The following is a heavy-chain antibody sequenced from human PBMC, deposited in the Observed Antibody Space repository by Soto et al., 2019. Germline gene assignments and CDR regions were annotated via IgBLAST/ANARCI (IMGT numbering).Heavy chain of an antibody. D-gene: IGHD2-21*01. CDR1: GFTFSNYW. V-gene: IGHV3-7*02. J-gene: IGHJ3*02. CDR2: IKPDGSGK. CDR3: ARRARHTWEVHKVMYDAFDI. Sequence: EAQLVESGGTLVQPGGSLRLSCVASGFTFSNYWMRWVRQSPGKALERVAIIKPDGSGKYYVDSVKGLFTIYKDNARNSLDLQMISLRVEDTDMYYSARRARHTWEVHKVMYDAFDIWGQGTMVSVSS.